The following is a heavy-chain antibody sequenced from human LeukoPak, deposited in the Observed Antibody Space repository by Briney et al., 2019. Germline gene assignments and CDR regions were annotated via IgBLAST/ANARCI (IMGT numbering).Heavy chain of an antibody. CDR1: DGSFSSYY. V-gene: IGHV4-34*01. Sequence: SETLSLTCAVYDGSFSSYYWTWIRQPPGKGLEWIGEINHSGITNYRPSLKSRVTISLDTSKNQFSLKLTSMTTADTAVYYCARDGGSNNYWFDPWGQGTLVTVSS. CDR2: INHSGIT. J-gene: IGHJ5*02. CDR3: ARDGGSNNYWFDP. D-gene: IGHD4-23*01.